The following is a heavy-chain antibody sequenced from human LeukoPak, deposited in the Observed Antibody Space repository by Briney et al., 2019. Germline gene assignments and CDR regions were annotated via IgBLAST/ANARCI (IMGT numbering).Heavy chain of an antibody. Sequence: GGSLRLSCAASGFTFSSYWMSWVRQAPGKGLEWVANIKQDGSEKYYVDSVRGRFTISRDNAKNSLYLQMNSLRAEDTAVYYCARTLDRVSIAAAGYDYWGQGTLVTVSS. CDR2: IKQDGSEK. D-gene: IGHD6-13*01. J-gene: IGHJ4*02. V-gene: IGHV3-7*01. CDR3: ARTLDRVSIAAAGYDY. CDR1: GFTFSSYW.